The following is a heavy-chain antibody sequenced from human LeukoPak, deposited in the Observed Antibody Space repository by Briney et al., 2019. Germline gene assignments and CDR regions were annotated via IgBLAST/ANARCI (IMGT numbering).Heavy chain of an antibody. J-gene: IGHJ4*02. CDR1: GFSFTNYY. D-gene: IGHD5-12*01. CDR2: ITSTGGSA. CDR3: ARVMATIDF. V-gene: IGHV3-11*04. Sequence: GGSLRLSCAASGFSFTNYYMSWIRQAPGKGLEWVSYITSTGGSAFYADSVKGRFTISRDNAKNSLFLQMNSLRAEDTAVYYCARVMATIDFWGQGTLVYVSS.